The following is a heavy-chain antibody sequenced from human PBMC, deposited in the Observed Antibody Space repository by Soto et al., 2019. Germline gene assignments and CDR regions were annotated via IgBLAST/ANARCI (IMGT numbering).Heavy chain of an antibody. V-gene: IGHV1-69*01. Sequence: QVQLVQSGAEVKKPGSSVKVSCKASGGTLNNFAVSWVRQAPGQGLEWRGGIVRLFGTANYAQKFQGRVTITSDESTRTAYMELRNLRSEDTAIYYCAISGNSRVYFDLWGRGTLVTVSS. J-gene: IGHJ2*01. CDR3: AISGNSRVYFDL. D-gene: IGHD1-26*01. CDR2: IVRLFGTA. CDR1: GGTLNNFA.